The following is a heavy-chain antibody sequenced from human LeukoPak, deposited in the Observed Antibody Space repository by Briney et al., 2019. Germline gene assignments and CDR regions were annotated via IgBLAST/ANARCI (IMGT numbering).Heavy chain of an antibody. J-gene: IGHJ6*02. CDR1: GFTFRTYA. Sequence: GGSLRLSCVVPGFTFRTYAMHWVRQAPGKGLEWVAVVSYDGSNKYYADSVQGRFTISRDDSKNTLFLQMNSLKTEDTAVYYCTASFSSGSYLRYYSYGMDVWGQGTTVTVSS. D-gene: IGHD6-25*01. CDR2: VSYDGSNK. V-gene: IGHV3-30-3*01. CDR3: TASFSSGSYLRYYSYGMDV.